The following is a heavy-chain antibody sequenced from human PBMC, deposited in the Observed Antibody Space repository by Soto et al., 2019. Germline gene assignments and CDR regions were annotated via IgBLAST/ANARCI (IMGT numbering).Heavy chain of an antibody. V-gene: IGHV1-46*01. CDR1: GYTFTSYY. J-gene: IGHJ6*02. D-gene: IGHD2-21*02. CDR2: INPSGGST. Sequence: ASVKVSCKASGYTFTSYYMHWVRQAPGQGLEWMGIINPSGGSTSYAQKFQGRVTMTRDTSTSTVYMELSSLRSEDTAVYYCARDRVGTTAYCGGDCYSYGMAVCGQGTTVTVAS. CDR3: ARDRVGTTAYCGGDCYSYGMAV.